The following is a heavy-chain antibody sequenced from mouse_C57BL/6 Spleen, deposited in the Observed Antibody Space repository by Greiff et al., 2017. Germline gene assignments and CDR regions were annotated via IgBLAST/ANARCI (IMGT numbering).Heavy chain of an antibody. J-gene: IGHJ4*01. CDR1: GFTFSDYG. V-gene: IGHV5-17*01. D-gene: IGHD1-1*01. CDR3: ARRRDYCGREEHAMDY. CDR2: ISSGSSTI. Sequence: VQLQQPGGGLVKPGGSLKLSCAASGFTFSDYGMHWVRQAPEKGLEWVAYISSGSSTIYYADTVKGRFTISRDNAKNTLFLQMTSLRSEDTAMYYCARRRDYCGREEHAMDYWGQGTSVTVSS.